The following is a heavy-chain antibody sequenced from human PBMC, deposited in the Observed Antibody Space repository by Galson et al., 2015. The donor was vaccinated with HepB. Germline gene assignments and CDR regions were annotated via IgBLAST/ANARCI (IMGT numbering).Heavy chain of an antibody. CDR1: GISFSDYA. CDR2: ISHTGSDT. V-gene: IGHV3-30*03. Sequence: SLRLSCAASGISFSDYAMHWVRQAPGKGLEWVAAISHTGSDTSYADSVRGRFTISRDNFKNTVPLQMNSLRPDDTAVYYCAIDLAVAATNYGMDVWGQGTTVTVSS. CDR3: AIDLAVAATNYGMDV. D-gene: IGHD6-19*01. J-gene: IGHJ6*02.